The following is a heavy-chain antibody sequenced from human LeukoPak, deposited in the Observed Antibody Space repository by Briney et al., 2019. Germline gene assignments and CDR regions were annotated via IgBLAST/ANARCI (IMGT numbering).Heavy chain of an antibody. CDR2: INPNSGGT. CDR3: AREIVAATHFDY. CDR1: GYTVTGYY. J-gene: IGHJ4*02. Sequence: ASVKVSCKASGYTVTGYYMHWVRQAPGQGLEWMGWINPNSGGTNYAQKFQGRVTMTRDTSISTAYMELSRLRSDDTAVYYCAREIVAATHFDYWGQGTLVTVSS. D-gene: IGHD2-15*01. V-gene: IGHV1-2*02.